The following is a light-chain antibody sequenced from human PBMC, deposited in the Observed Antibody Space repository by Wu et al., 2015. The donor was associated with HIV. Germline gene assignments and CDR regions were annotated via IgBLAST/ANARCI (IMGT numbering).Light chain of an antibody. J-gene: IGKJ1*01. Sequence: EIVLTQSPGTLSLSSGERATLSCRASQRVVSNFLAWYQQKPGQAPRLLIYGASNRATGIPDRFSGSGSGTDFTLTITRLEPEDFAVYYCEQYSSSPRTFGQGTKVEIK. CDR1: QRVVSNF. CDR3: EQYSSSPRT. CDR2: GAS. V-gene: IGKV3-20*01.